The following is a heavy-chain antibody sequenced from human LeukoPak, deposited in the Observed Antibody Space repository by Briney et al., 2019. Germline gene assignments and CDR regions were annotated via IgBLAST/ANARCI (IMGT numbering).Heavy chain of an antibody. J-gene: IGHJ6*03. CDR2: FDPEGGET. CDR3: ARASTVVAYYYYMDV. V-gene: IGHV1-24*01. CDR1: GYTLTELS. Sequence: ASVKVSCKVSGYTLTELSMHWVRQAPGKGLEWMGGFDPEGGETIYAQKFQGRVTMTEDTSTDTAYMELSSLRSEDTAVYYCARASTVVAYYYYMDVWGKGTTVTVSS. D-gene: IGHD2-2*01.